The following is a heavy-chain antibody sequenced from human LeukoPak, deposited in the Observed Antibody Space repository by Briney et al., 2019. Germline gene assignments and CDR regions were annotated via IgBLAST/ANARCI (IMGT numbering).Heavy chain of an antibody. CDR3: ARRSGYDRRAVTLDI. V-gene: IGHV1-18*01. Sequence: ASVKVSCKASGFTFTSFGFSWVRQAPGQGLERVGWISGYNGDTSHDQKFQGRVTISTDTSTNTAYMELRSLTSDDTAVYYCARRSGYDRRAVTLDIWGQGTMVTVSS. D-gene: IGHD5-12*01. CDR2: ISGYNGDT. J-gene: IGHJ3*02. CDR1: GFTFTSFG.